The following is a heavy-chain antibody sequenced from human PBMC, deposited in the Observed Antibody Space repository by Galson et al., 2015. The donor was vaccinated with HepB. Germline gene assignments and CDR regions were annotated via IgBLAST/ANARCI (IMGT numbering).Heavy chain of an antibody. V-gene: IGHV1-8*01. CDR3: ARGSRDWGFDY. D-gene: IGHD3/OR15-3a*01. Sequence: SVKVSCKASGYTFTSYAISWVRQATGQGLEWMGWMNPDSGNTGYAQKFQGRVTMTRITSIDTAYMELSGLTSEDTALYFCARGSRDWGFDYWGQGSLVTVSS. J-gene: IGHJ4*02. CDR2: MNPDSGNT. CDR1: GYTFTSYA.